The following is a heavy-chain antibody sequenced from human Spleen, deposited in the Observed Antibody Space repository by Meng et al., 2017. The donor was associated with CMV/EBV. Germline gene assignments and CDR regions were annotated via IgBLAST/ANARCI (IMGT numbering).Heavy chain of an antibody. D-gene: IGHD1-20*01. CDR3: ARGGNWNAVNDAFDI. J-gene: IGHJ3*02. Sequence: GGSLRLSCVASGFTFTSYWMHWVRQVPGKGLEWIARINGDGSGPKYADSVKGRFTISRDNAKNTVYLQMNSLRAEDTAVYYCARGGNWNAVNDAFDIWGQGTMVTVSS. V-gene: IGHV3-74*03. CDR2: INGDGSGP. CDR1: GFTFTSYW.